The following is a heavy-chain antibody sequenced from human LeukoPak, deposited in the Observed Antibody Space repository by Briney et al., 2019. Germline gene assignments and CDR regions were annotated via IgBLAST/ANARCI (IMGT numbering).Heavy chain of an antibody. CDR3: ARDTYSGNQGAYYYYGMDV. D-gene: IGHD1-26*01. V-gene: IGHV1-18*01. J-gene: IGHJ6*02. Sequence: ASVNVSCKACGYTFTSYGISWVRQAPGQGLEWMGWISAYNGNTNYAQKLQGRVTMTTDTSTSTAYMELRSLRSDDTAVYYCARDTYSGNQGAYYYYGMDVWGQGTTVTVSS. CDR2: ISAYNGNT. CDR1: GYTFTSYG.